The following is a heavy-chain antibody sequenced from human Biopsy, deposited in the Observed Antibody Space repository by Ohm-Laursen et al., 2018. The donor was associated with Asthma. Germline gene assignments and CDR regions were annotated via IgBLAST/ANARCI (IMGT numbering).Heavy chain of an antibody. CDR2: IYWDDYN. Sequence: TQTLTLTGSFSGFSLRTPGVGVGWIRQSPGKALEWLALIYWDDYNLFRPSLKRRLTITKDPSKNQVVLTMTKMDPVDSGTYYCALSQDSGFDDHSPSWFDPWGQGTLVTVSS. D-gene: IGHD3-9*01. CDR1: GFSLRTPGVG. J-gene: IGHJ5*02. V-gene: IGHV2-5*02. CDR3: ALSQDSGFDDHSPSWFDP.